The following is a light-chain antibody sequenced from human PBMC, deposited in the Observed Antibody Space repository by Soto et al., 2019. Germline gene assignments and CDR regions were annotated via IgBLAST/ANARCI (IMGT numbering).Light chain of an antibody. J-gene: IGKJ1*01. CDR1: QSLSVPY. Sequence: EIVLTQSPGTLSLSPGDRATLSCRASQSLSVPYLAWYQQRPGQAPRLLIYGTSTRATGIPDRFSGSGSGRDFTLAISRLEPEDFAVYYCHQFGDSPQTFGQGTPVEI. V-gene: IGKV3-20*01. CDR2: GTS. CDR3: HQFGDSPQT.